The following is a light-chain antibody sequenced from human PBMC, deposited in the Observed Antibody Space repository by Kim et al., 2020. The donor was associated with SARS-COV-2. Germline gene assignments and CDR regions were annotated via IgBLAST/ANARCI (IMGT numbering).Light chain of an antibody. CDR2: AAS. CDR3: QQSYSTPHT. CDR1: QSISSY. V-gene: IGKV1-39*01. J-gene: IGKJ2*01. Sequence: ASVGDRATLTCRASQSISSYLNWYQQKPGKAPKLLMFAASGLQSGVPSRFSGSGSGTDFNITISSLQPEDFATYYCQQSYSTPHTFGPGTKLEI.